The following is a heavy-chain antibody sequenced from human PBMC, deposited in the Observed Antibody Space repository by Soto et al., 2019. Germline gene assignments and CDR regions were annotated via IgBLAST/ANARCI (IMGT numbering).Heavy chain of an antibody. CDR3: ASWLKEAGIGGHYYYGMDV. CDR1: EGTFSNYA. V-gene: IGHV1-69*12. Sequence: QVQLVQSGAEVKKPGSSVKVSCKDSEGTFSNYAFSWVRQAPGQGLEWLGGIMPIFGRADYAQKFRGRVTITADESTTTAHMELSSLRSEDTAVYYCASWLKEAGIGGHYYYGMDVWGQGTTVTVSS. D-gene: IGHD6-19*01. J-gene: IGHJ6*02. CDR2: IMPIFGRA.